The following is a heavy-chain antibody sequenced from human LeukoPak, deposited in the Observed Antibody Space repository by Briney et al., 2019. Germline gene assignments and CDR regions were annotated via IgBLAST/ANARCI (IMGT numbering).Heavy chain of an antibody. CDR2: IIPIFGPA. Sequence: GASVKVSCKASGGTFSSYAISWVRQAPGQGLEWMGGIIPIFGPANYAQRFQGRVTITADKSTSTAYMELSSLRSEDTAVYYCASTGDQLLLGGPFDYWGQGTLVTVSS. V-gene: IGHV1-69*06. CDR3: ASTGDQLLLGGPFDY. CDR1: GGTFSSYA. D-gene: IGHD2-2*01. J-gene: IGHJ4*02.